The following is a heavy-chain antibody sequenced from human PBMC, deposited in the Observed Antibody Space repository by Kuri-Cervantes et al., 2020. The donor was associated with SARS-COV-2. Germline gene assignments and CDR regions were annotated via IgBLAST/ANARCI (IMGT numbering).Heavy chain of an antibody. J-gene: IGHJ6*03. Sequence: GESLKISCITSGFTFSDYYMSWIRQAPGKALEWVSSISGSGSYIYYADSVKGRFTISKESGENSLYLHMNILRGDDTAVYYCARVAGEGPIYYYYMDVWGKGTTVTVSS. CDR1: GFTFSDYY. V-gene: IGHV3-11*04. D-gene: IGHD2-21*01. CDR3: ARVAGEGPIYYYYMDV. CDR2: ISGSGSYI.